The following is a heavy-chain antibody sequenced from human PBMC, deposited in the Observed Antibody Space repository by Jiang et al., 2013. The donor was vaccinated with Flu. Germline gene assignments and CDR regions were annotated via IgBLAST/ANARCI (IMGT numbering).Heavy chain of an antibody. J-gene: IGHJ3*02. V-gene: IGHV1-2*02. CDR2: INPSSGAT. CDR3: ARDGGYYYESGGLGRGNAFDI. CDR1: GYPFIGYY. D-gene: IGHD3-22*01. Sequence: GAEVKKPGASVKVSCRASGYPFIGYYIHWVRQAPGQGLEWMGWINPSSGATSSAQRFQGRVTMTTDTSITTAYVELSSLTSDDTAVYFCARDGGYYYESGGLGRGNAFDIWGQGTMVTVS.